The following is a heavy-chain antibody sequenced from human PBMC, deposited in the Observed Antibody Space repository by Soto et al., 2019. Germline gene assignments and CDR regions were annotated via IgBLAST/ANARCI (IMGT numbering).Heavy chain of an antibody. CDR1: GYRFTSYS. Sequence: ASVKVTCKARGYRFTSYSMQWVRQAPGQRLEWMGWINAGNGNTKYSQKFQGRVTITRDKSASTAYMELSSLRSEDTAVYYCARAPDAIAAAGTNNWFDPWGQGTLVTVSS. J-gene: IGHJ5*02. CDR3: ARAPDAIAAAGTNNWFDP. D-gene: IGHD6-13*01. CDR2: INAGNGNT. V-gene: IGHV1-3*01.